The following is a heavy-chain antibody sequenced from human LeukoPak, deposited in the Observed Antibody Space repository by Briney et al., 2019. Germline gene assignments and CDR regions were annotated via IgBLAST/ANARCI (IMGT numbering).Heavy chain of an antibody. D-gene: IGHD2-15*01. CDR2: IYYSGSI. V-gene: IGHV4-39*01. CDR1: GDSISSGSYY. CDR3: ARPPRHDFDDSRVHDAFDI. J-gene: IGHJ3*02. Sequence: SETLSLTCTVSGDSISSGSYYWGWIRQPPGKGLEWIGSIYYSGSIWYHPSLKSRVTISVDTSKNQFSLKLTSVTAADTAVYYCARPPRHDFDDSRVHDAFDIWGQGTMVTVSS.